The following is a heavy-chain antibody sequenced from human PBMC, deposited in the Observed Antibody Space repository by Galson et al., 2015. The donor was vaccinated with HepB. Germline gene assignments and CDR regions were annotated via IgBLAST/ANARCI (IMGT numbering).Heavy chain of an antibody. J-gene: IGHJ4*02. Sequence: SVKVSCKASGYTFTSYGISWVRQAPGQGLEWMGWISAYNGNTNYAQKLQGRVTMTTDTSTSTAYMELRSLRSDDTAVYYCARDPPPGYSSGWYWGGGGYWGQGTLVTVSS. CDR1: GYTFTSYG. V-gene: IGHV1-18*01. D-gene: IGHD6-19*01. CDR3: ARDPPPGYSSGWYWGGGGY. CDR2: ISAYNGNT.